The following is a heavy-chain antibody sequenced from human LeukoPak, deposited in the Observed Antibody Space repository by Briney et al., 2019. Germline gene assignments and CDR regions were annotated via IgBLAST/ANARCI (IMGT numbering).Heavy chain of an antibody. D-gene: IGHD4-17*01. CDR3: ARDLKNRTTVTPTDGAFDI. V-gene: IGHV1-3*01. Sequence: ASVKVSCKASGYTFTMHWVRQAPGQRLAWMGWINAGNGNTKYSQKFQGRVTITRDTSASTAYMELSSLRSEDTAVYYCARDLKNRTTVTPTDGAFDIWGQGTMVTVSS. CDR2: INAGNGNT. J-gene: IGHJ3*02. CDR1: GYTFT.